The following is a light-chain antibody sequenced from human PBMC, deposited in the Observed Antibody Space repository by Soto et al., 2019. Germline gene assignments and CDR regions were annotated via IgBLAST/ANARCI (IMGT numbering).Light chain of an antibody. CDR2: GAS. Sequence: EFVLPQSPGTLSLSPGERATLSCRASQTVRNNYLAWYQQKPGQAPRLLIYGASTRATGIPARFSGSGSGTEFTLTISGLQSEDFAVYYCQQYNNWPAITFGQGTRLEIK. V-gene: IGKV3D-15*01. CDR1: QTVRNN. J-gene: IGKJ5*01. CDR3: QQYNNWPAIT.